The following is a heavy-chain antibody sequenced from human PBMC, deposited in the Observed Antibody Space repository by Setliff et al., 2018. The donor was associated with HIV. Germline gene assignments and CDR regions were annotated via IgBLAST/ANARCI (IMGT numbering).Heavy chain of an antibody. Sequence: PSETLSLTCTVSGGSISSYYWGWIRQPPGKGLEWIGSIFYTGTTYLNPSLKSRVSISIDTSKNQFSLKMSSVTPADTAVYYCARDPGWANPEYFQNWGQGTLVTVSS. CDR2: IFYTGTT. CDR1: GGSISSYY. J-gene: IGHJ1*01. CDR3: ARDPGWANPEYFQN. D-gene: IGHD2-8*01. V-gene: IGHV4-39*07.